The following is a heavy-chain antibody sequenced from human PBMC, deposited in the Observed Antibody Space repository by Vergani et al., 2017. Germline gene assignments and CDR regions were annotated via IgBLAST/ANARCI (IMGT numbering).Heavy chain of an antibody. CDR3: ARDRLKYYDFWSGYSGGYFDY. J-gene: IGHJ4*02. CDR1: GFTFSSYG. V-gene: IGHV3-33*01. D-gene: IGHD3-3*01. Sequence: QVQLVESRGGVVQPGRSLRLSCAASGFTFSSYGMHWVRQAPGKGLEWVAIIWYDGGNKYYADSVKGRFTISRDNSKNTLYLQRNSLRAEDTAVYYCARDRLKYYDFWSGYSGGYFDYWGPGTLVSVSS. CDR2: IWYDGGNK.